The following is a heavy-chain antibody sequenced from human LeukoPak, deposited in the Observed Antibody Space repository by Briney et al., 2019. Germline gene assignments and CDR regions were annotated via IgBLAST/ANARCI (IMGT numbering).Heavy chain of an antibody. J-gene: IGHJ5*02. V-gene: IGHV1-2*02. Sequence: EASVKVSCKASGYTFTGYYMHWVRQAPGQGLEWMGWINPNSGRTNYAQKFQGRVTMTRDTSISTAYMELSRLRSDDTAVYYCARDLRSSGWKRRVNWFDPWGQGTLVTVSS. CDR3: ARDLRSSGWKRRVNWFDP. CDR1: GYTFTGYY. CDR2: INPNSGRT. D-gene: IGHD6-19*01.